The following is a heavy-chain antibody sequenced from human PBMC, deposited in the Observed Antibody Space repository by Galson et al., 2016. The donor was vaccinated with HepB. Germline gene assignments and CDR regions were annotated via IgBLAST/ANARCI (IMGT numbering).Heavy chain of an antibody. J-gene: IGHJ6*02. V-gene: IGHV3-30*18. Sequence: SLRLSCAASGFRFTYYGLHWVRQAPGKGLEWVAVISYDGNKEYYADSVKGRFTIFRDNPKTTGNLEMNGLRVEDTAVYYCAKDSILGATAGFYGIDVWGQGTTVTVSS. D-gene: IGHD1-26*01. CDR2: ISYDGNKE. CDR1: GFRFTYYG. CDR3: AKDSILGATAGFYGIDV.